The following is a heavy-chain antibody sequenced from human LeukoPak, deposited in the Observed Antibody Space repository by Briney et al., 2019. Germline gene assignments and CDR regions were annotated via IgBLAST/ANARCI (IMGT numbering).Heavy chain of an antibody. CDR1: GGSFSGYY. J-gene: IGHJ4*02. V-gene: IGHV4-34*01. CDR3: ARTLKYYYGSGSYPQGYFDY. D-gene: IGHD3-10*01. Sequence: SETLSLTCAVYGGSFSGYYWSWIRQPPGKGLEWIGEINHSGSTNYNPSLKSRVTISVDTSKNQFSLKLSSVTAADTAVYYCARTLKYYYGSGSYPQGYFDYWGQGTLVTVSS. CDR2: INHSGST.